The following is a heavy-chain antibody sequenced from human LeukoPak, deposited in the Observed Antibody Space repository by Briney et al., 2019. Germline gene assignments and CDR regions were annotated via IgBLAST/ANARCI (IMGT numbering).Heavy chain of an antibody. CDR3: ARVATMVRVPLDALDI. CDR2: ISRSGSTR. CDR1: GYTFSACE. V-gene: IGHV3-48*03. J-gene: IGHJ3*02. D-gene: IGHD3-10*01. Sequence: GGSLRLSCALSGYTFSACELTWVRQAPGKGLEWVSYISRSGSTRYYADSVKGRFTISRDNAKNSLYLQMNSLRAEDTAVYYCARVATMVRVPLDALDIWGQGTMVSVSS.